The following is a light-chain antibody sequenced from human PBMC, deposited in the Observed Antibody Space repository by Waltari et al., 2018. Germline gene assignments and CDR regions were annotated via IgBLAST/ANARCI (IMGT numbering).Light chain of an antibody. V-gene: IGKV1-12*01. CDR2: DAS. Sequence: DIQMTQSPSSVSASVVHRVTINCRATRDISRWLAWYQQKPGKAPKFLIYDASTLQSGVASRFSGSGSGREFTLTITSLQPEDFSTYYCQQGNDFPLTFGGGTKVEMK. CDR3: QQGNDFPLT. CDR1: RDISRW. J-gene: IGKJ4*01.